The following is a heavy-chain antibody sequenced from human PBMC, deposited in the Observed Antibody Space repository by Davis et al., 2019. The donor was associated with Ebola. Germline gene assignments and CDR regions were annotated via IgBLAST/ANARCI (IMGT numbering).Heavy chain of an antibody. J-gene: IGHJ6*02. CDR1: GYTFTSYY. Sequence: ASVKVSCKASGYTFTSYYMHWVRQAPGQGLEWMGIINPSGGSTNYAQKFQGRVTMTRDTSTSTVYMELSSLRSEDTAVYYCARDPADETDYGDVPQYYYGMDVWGQGTTVTVSS. CDR2: INPSGGST. D-gene: IGHD4-17*01. V-gene: IGHV1-46*01. CDR3: ARDPADETDYGDVPQYYYGMDV.